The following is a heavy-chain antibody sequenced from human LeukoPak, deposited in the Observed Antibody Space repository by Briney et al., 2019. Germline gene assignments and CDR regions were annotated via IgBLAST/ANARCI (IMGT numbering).Heavy chain of an antibody. CDR1: GYTLTELS. J-gene: IGHJ6*02. V-gene: IGHV1-24*01. CDR2: FDPEDGET. D-gene: IGHD3-9*01. Sequence: ASVKVSCKVSGYTLTELSMHWVRQAPGKGLEWMGGFDPEDGETIYAQKFQGRVTMTEDTSTDTAYMELSSLRSEDTAVYYCAVGDYDILTGYYYYGMDVWGQGTTVTVSS. CDR3: AVGDYDILTGYYYYGMDV.